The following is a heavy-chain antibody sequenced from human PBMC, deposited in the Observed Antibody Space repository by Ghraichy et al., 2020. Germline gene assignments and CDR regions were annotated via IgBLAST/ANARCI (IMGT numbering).Heavy chain of an antibody. CDR1: GGSISSGGYY. CDR2: IYYSGST. V-gene: IGHV4-31*03. D-gene: IGHD3-16*02. J-gene: IGHJ6*02. Sequence: SETLSLTCTVSGGSISSGGYYWSWIRQHPGKGLEWIGYIYYSGSTYYNPSLKSRVTISVDTSKNQFSLKLSSVTAADTAVYYCVGLSTPPFYGMDVWGQGTTVTVSS. CDR3: VGLSTPPFYGMDV.